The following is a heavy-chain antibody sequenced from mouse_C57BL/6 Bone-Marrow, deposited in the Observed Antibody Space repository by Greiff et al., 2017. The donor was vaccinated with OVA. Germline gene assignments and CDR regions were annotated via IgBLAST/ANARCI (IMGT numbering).Heavy chain of an antibody. D-gene: IGHD4-1*01. CDR2: IRNKANNHAT. J-gene: IGHJ4*01. CDR3: TRDWDVDAMDY. V-gene: IGHV6-6*01. Sequence: EVQGVESGGGLVQPGGSMKLSCAASGFTFSNAWMAWVRQSPEKGLEWVAEIRNKANNHATYYAESVKGRFTISKDESKSSVYLQMNSLRAEDTGIYYCTRDWDVDAMDYWGQGTSVTVSS. CDR1: GFTFSNAW.